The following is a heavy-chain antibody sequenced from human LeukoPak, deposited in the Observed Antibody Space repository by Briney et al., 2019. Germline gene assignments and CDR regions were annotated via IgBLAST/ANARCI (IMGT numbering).Heavy chain of an antibody. Sequence: SETLSLTCAVYGGSFSGYYWSWIRQSPGKGLEWIGYTHYTGGTKYNPSLKSRLTISIDTSKNQLSLNLYSVTAADTAVYYCSRGLYDSTWPDYWGQGTLLTVSS. D-gene: IGHD6-13*01. CDR2: THYTGGT. CDR1: GGSFSGYY. CDR3: SRGLYDSTWPDY. J-gene: IGHJ4*02. V-gene: IGHV4-59*08.